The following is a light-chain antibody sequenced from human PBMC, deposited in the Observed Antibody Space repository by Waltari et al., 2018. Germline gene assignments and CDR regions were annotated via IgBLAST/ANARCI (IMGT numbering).Light chain of an antibody. CDR2: QVS. V-gene: IGKV2-30*02. CDR3: MQATHWPALT. J-gene: IGKJ4*01. Sequence: DVVMTQSPLSLPVTLGQPASISCRSSQSLLHSDGNTYLNWFHQRPGQSPRRLIYQVSHRGSVVPDRFSGSGSGTDFALKIRRVEAADVVVYYCMQATHWPALTFGGGTKVEIK. CDR1: QSLLHSDGNTY.